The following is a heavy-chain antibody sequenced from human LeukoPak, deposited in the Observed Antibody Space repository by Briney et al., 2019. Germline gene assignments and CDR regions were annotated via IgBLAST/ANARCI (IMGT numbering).Heavy chain of an antibody. Sequence: GGSLRLSCAASGFTFSSYAMSWVRQAPGKWLEWVSTISGSGGRTYYADSVKGRFTISRDNSKNTLYLQMNSLRADDTAVYYCAKSSLVAPYDYWGQGTLVTVSS. V-gene: IGHV3-23*01. CDR1: GFTFSSYA. CDR3: AKSSLVAPYDY. D-gene: IGHD2-15*01. CDR2: ISGSGGRT. J-gene: IGHJ4*02.